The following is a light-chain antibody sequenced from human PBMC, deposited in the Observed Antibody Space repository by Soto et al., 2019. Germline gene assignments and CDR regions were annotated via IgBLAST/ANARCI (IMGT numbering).Light chain of an antibody. CDR2: DAS. Sequence: DIQMTPSPSTLSASVGDRVTITCRASQSISSWLAWYQQKPGKAPKLLIYDASSLESGVPSRFSGSGSGTEFTLTISSLQPDEFATYYCQHYNSYSEAFGQGTKVDIK. CDR3: QHYNSYSEA. CDR1: QSISSW. V-gene: IGKV1-5*01. J-gene: IGKJ1*01.